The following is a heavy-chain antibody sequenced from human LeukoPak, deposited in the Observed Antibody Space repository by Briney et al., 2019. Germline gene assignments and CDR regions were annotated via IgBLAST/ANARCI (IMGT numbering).Heavy chain of an antibody. Sequence: GGSLRLSCAASGFTFSSYWMNWVRQAPGKGLEWVANIKQDGSEKYYVDSVKGRFTISRDNAKNSLYLQMNSLRAEDTAVYYCAKDHSLTEVVVIKPQGAFDIWGQGTMVTVSS. CDR2: IKQDGSEK. V-gene: IGHV3-7*01. D-gene: IGHD2-21*01. J-gene: IGHJ3*02. CDR1: GFTFSSYW. CDR3: AKDHSLTEVVVIKPQGAFDI.